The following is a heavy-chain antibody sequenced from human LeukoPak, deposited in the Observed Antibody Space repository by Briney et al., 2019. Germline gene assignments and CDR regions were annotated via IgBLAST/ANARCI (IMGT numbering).Heavy chain of an antibody. CDR3: ARDFCYGSGFDY. CDR1: GFSISSYA. J-gene: IGHJ4*02. D-gene: IGHD2-2*01. Sequence: GGSLRLSCAASGFSISSYALHWVRQAPGNGLQYVSGISNGGSIDYANSVKSRFTISRDNSKNTLYLQMGSLRPEDMAVYYCARDFCYGSGFDYWGQGILVTVSS. V-gene: IGHV3-64*01. CDR2: ISNGGSI.